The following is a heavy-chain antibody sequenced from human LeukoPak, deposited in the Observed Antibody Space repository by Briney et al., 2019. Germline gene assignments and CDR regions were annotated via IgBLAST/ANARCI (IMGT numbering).Heavy chain of an antibody. V-gene: IGHV1-2*02. CDR2: INPNSGGT. J-gene: IGHJ5*02. CDR1: GYTFTGYY. Sequence: GASVKVSCKASGYTFTGYYMHWVRQAPGQGLEWMGWINPNSGGTNYAQKFQGRVTMTRDTSIGTAYMELSRLRSDDTAVYYCARDHPYDYGGNSDWFDPWGQGTLVTVSS. D-gene: IGHD4-23*01. CDR3: ARDHPYDYGGNSDWFDP.